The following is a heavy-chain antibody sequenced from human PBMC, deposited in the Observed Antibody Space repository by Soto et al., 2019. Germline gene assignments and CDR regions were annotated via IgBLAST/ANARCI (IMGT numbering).Heavy chain of an antibody. CDR2: ISSSGGRT. D-gene: IGHD3-10*01. J-gene: IGHJ3*02. CDR1: GVSFSSYA. CDR3: AKGAGITPHDVFDI. V-gene: IGHV3-23*01. Sequence: GGSLRLSCAASGVSFSSYAMNWFRQAPGKGLEWVSSISSSGGRTYYGDSVKGRFTISRDESKNTLYLQMNSLRAEDTAVYYCAKGAGITPHDVFDIWGQGTVVTVSS.